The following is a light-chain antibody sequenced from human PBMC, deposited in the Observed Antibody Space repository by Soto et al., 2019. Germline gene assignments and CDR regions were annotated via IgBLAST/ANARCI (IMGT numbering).Light chain of an antibody. CDR2: GAS. V-gene: IGKV3-15*01. CDR3: QHYKNWPPYT. CDR1: QSVSND. J-gene: IGKJ2*01. Sequence: EIVMTQSPATLSVSPGARATLSCRASQSVSNDLAWYQQRPGQAPRLLIYGASSRASGVPARFSGSGSGTEFTLTISSLQSEDFAVYYCQHYKNWPPYTFGQGTKLQIK.